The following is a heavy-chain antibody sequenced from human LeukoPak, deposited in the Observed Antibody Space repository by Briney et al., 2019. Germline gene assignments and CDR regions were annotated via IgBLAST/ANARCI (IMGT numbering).Heavy chain of an antibody. CDR2: IKHNGGEK. J-gene: IGHJ4*02. D-gene: IGHD3-22*01. CDR3: ARDRGWRSSGYYLYHFDY. V-gene: IGHV3-7*01. CDR1: GFTFTDYF. Sequence: GGSLRLSCVASGFTFTDYFMSWVRQAPGKGLEWVASIKHNGGEKYYVGSVKGRFTISRDNAKNSLYLEMSSLRVEDTAVYYCARDRGWRSSGYYLYHFDYWGQGTQVTFAS.